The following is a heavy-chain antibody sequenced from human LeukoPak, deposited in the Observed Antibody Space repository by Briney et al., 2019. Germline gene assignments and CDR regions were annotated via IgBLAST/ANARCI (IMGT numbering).Heavy chain of an antibody. CDR2: ISGSGGST. D-gene: IGHD3-22*01. Sequence: GGSLRLSCAASGFTFSSYAMSWVRQAPGKGLEWVSGISGSGGSTYYADSVKGRFTISRDNSKNTLYLQMNSLRAEDTAVYYCAKGALYYYDSSGDDAFDIWGQGTMVTVSS. V-gene: IGHV3-23*01. J-gene: IGHJ3*02. CDR1: GFTFSSYA. CDR3: AKGALYYYDSSGDDAFDI.